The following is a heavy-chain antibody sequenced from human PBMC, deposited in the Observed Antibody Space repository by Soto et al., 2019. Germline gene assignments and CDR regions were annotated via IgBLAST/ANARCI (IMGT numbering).Heavy chain of an antibody. CDR1: GGTFSSYT. CDR3: ARDINGGGSGYDPYYYYYYYMDV. J-gene: IGHJ6*03. V-gene: IGHV1-69*04. Sequence: ASVKVSCKASGGTFSSYTISWVRQAPGQGLEWMGRIIPILGIANYAQKFQGRVTITGDKSTSTAYMELSSLRSEDTAVYYCARDINGGGSGYDPYYYYYYYMDVWGKGTTVTVSS. D-gene: IGHD5-12*01. CDR2: IIPILGIA.